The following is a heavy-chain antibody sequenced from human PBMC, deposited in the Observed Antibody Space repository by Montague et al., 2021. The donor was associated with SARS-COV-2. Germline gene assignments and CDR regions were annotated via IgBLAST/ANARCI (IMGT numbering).Heavy chain of an antibody. V-gene: IGHV4-59*08. CDR2: IYYTGST. CDR1: GGSISRSY. D-gene: IGHD2-2*01. J-gene: IGHJ6*02. CDR3: ARHMSDCSRGICHTYYYGWDV. Sequence: SETLSLTYTVSGGSISRSYWSWIRQPPGKGLEWIGYIYYTGSTDYTPSLKSRVTISVDTSKNQLSLKLISVTAADTAVYFCARHMSDCSRGICHTYYYGWDVGGQGTTVTVSS.